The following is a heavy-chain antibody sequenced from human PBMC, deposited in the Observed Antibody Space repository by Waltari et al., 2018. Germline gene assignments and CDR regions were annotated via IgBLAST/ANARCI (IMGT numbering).Heavy chain of an antibody. CDR1: GGSLSSSSSY. Sequence: QLQLQESGPGLVKPSETLSLTCTVSGGSLSSSSSYWGWIRQPPGKGLEWIGSIYYSGSTYYNPSLKSRVTISVDTSKNQFSLKLSSVTAADTAVYYCARGKWELRFDYWGQGTLVTVSS. D-gene: IGHD1-26*01. J-gene: IGHJ4*02. V-gene: IGHV4-39*07. CDR2: IYYSGST. CDR3: ARGKWELRFDY.